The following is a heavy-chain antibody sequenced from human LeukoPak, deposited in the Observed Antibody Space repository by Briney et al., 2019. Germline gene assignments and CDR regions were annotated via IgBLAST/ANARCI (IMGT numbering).Heavy chain of an antibody. J-gene: IGHJ4*02. CDR3: ARLEYDSSLVFDY. D-gene: IGHD6-6*01. V-gene: IGHV4-59*02. CDR2: IHYRGSI. CDR1: GGSVSDYY. Sequence: SETLSLTCTISGGSVSDYYWSWIRQSPGKGLEWIGYIHYRGSINYNPSLKSRVTISVDTSKNQFSLKLSSVTAADTAVYYCARLEYDSSLVFDYWGQGTLVTVSS.